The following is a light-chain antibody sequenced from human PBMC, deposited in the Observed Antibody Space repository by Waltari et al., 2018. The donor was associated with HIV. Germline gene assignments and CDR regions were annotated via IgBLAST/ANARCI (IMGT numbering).Light chain of an antibody. Sequence: QSALTQPASVSGSPGQSITISCTGTSSDVGSYNLVSWYQQHPGKAPKLMFYEVSKLPSGVSNRFAGSKSGNTASLTISGLQAEDEADYYCCSYAGSSTHVVFGGGTKLTVL. CDR3: CSYAGSSTHVV. CDR1: SSDVGSYNL. J-gene: IGLJ2*01. V-gene: IGLV2-23*02. CDR2: EVS.